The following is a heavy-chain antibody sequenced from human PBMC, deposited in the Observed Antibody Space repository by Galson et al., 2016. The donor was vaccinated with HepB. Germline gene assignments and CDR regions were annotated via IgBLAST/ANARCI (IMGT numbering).Heavy chain of an antibody. CDR3: ARELRPRSYYYAMDA. CDR2: ISAYNGNT. J-gene: IGHJ6*02. CDR1: GYTLTSYG. V-gene: IGHV1-18*01. D-gene: IGHD2-15*01. Sequence: SVKVSCRASGYTLTSYGISWVRQAPGQGLEWMGWISAYNGNTNYAQKLQGRVTMTTDTSTNTAYMELRSLRSDDTAVYYCARELRPRSYYYAMDAWGQGTTVTVSS.